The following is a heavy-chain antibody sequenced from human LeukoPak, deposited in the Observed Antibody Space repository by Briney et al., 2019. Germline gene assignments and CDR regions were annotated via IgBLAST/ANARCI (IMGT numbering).Heavy chain of an antibody. Sequence: PSETLSLTCTASGGSMTSYNWSWVRQPPGKGLEWIAYIYYSGGTNYNPSLKSRVTISVNTSKNQFSLKLSSVTAADTAVYYCARHALSTFSTSWYDSWGQGTLVTVSS. CDR1: GGSMTSYN. CDR2: IYYSGGT. CDR3: ARHALSTFSTSWYDS. V-gene: IGHV4-59*08. J-gene: IGHJ5*01. D-gene: IGHD2-2*01.